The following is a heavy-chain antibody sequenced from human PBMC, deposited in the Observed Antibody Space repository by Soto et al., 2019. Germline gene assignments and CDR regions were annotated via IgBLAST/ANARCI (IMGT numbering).Heavy chain of an antibody. CDR3: ARDTGDGTFDF. D-gene: IGHD7-27*01. J-gene: IGHJ4*02. CDR2: IIPIFGTA. CDR1: GGTFSSYA. V-gene: IGHV1-69*06. Sequence: ASVKVSCKASGGTFSSYAISWVRQAPGQGLEWMGGIIPIFGTAKYAQKFQDRVTISRDTSASTAYMELTSLRSEDTAVYYCARDTGDGTFDFWGQGTLVPV.